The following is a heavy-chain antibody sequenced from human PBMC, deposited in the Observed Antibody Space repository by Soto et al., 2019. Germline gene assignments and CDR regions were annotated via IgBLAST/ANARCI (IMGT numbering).Heavy chain of an antibody. V-gene: IGHV3-23*01. D-gene: IGHD3-10*01. J-gene: IGHJ4*02. CDR3: AKKVNSGPGSQYFDY. CDR2: FRTSGDGGTT. Sequence: PGGSLRLSCAASGFTFSSYSMSWVRQAPGKGLEWVSGFRTSGDGGTTYYADSVKGRFTISRDNSKNMLFLQMNSLRAEVTAIYYCAKKVNSGPGSQYFDYWGQGTLVTVSS. CDR1: GFTFSSYS.